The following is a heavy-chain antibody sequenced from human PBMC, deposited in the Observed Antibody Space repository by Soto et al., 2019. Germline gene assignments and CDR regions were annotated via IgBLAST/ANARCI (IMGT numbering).Heavy chain of an antibody. J-gene: IGHJ6*02. Sequence: TLSLTCSVAGDSVSRGSHSWTWTRQPPGKGLEFLGYIYYSGSTNYNPSLKSRVTISVDTSKNQFSLKLSSVTAADTAVYYCARYYYDSSGYDGMDVWGQGTTVTVSS. D-gene: IGHD3-22*01. V-gene: IGHV4-61*01. CDR1: GDSVSRGSHS. CDR2: IYYSGST. CDR3: ARYYYDSSGYDGMDV.